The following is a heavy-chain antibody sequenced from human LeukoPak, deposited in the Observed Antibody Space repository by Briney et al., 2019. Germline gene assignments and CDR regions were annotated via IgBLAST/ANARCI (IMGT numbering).Heavy chain of an antibody. J-gene: IGHJ4*02. CDR3: AQWSRYFDY. D-gene: IGHD1-26*01. Sequence: GGSLRLSCVASGFTFNNYAMTWVRQAPGKGLEWVSAISGSGYSTYYADSVKGRFTISRDNSKNTLYLQMYSLRAEDTALYFCAQWSRYFDYWGQGTLVTVSS. V-gene: IGHV3-23*01. CDR1: GFTFNNYA. CDR2: ISGSGYST.